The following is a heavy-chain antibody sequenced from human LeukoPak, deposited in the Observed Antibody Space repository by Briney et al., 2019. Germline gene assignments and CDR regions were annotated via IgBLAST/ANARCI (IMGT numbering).Heavy chain of an antibody. CDR2: IYYSGST. CDR1: GGSISSYY. J-gene: IGHJ4*02. CDR3: ARHSDYGSGSYYTYYFDY. V-gene: IGHV4-59*08. D-gene: IGHD3-10*01. Sequence: SETLSLTRTVSGGSISSYYWSWLRQPPGNGLEWIGYIYYSGSTNYNPSLKSRVTISVDTSKNQFSLKLSSVTAADTAVYYCARHSDYGSGSYYTYYFDYWGQGTLVTVSS.